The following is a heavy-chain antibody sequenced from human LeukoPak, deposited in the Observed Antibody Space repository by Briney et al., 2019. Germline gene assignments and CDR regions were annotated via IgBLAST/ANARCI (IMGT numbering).Heavy chain of an antibody. D-gene: IGHD6-13*01. CDR2: IYSTGST. CDR3: ARQIASAGTAGFDF. J-gene: IGHJ4*02. CDR1: GGSISSYY. V-gene: IGHV4-4*07. Sequence: SETLSLICTVSGGSISSYYWSWIRQPAGKGLEWIGRIYSTGSTNYNPSLKSRVTMSVDTSKNQFSLRLRSVTAADTAVYYCARQIASAGTAGFDFWGQGALVTVSS.